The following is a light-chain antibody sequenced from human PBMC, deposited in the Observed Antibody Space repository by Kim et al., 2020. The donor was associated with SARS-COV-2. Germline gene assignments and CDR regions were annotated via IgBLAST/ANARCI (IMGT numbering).Light chain of an antibody. CDR2: RAS. V-gene: IGKV4-1*01. J-gene: IGKJ5*01. CDR3: QQFYTMPIT. CDR1: QSVSYNSEDH. Sequence: DIVMTQSPDSLAVSLGARATIHCKSSQSVSYNSEDHVAWYQQKPGQPPKVLVYRASARESGVPDRFSGSGSGTDFTLTISSLQAEDVAVYYCQQFYTMPITFGQGTRLEIK.